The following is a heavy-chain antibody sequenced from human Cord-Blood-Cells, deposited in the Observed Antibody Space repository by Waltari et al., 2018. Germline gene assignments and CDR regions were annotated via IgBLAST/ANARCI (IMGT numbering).Heavy chain of an antibody. Sequence: QVQLVQSGAEVKKPGSSVKVSCKASGVTFSSYAISWVRQAPGQGLEWMGGIIPILGTANYKQKFQGSVTIPEDKPTSTAYMERSSLRSEDTAVYYCARGTSWVDPWGQGTLVTVSS. CDR1: GVTFSSYA. CDR3: ARGTSWVDP. J-gene: IGHJ5*02. CDR2: IIPILGTA. V-gene: IGHV1-69*06.